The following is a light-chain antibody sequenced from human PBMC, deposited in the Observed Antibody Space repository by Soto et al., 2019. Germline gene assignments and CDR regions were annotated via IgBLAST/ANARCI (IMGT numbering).Light chain of an antibody. J-gene: IGLJ2*01. Sequence: QSALTQPASVSGSPGQSITISCTGTSSDVGGYNYVSWYQQHPGKAPKRMIYEVSNRPSGVSNRISGSKSGNTASLTISGLQAEDEADYYCSSYTSSRTLLFGGGTKLTVL. V-gene: IGLV2-14*01. CDR3: SSYTSSRTLL. CDR2: EVS. CDR1: SSDVGGYNY.